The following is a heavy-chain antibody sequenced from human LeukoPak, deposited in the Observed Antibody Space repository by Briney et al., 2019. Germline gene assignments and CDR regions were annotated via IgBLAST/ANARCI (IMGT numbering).Heavy chain of an antibody. V-gene: IGHV1-46*01. CDR1: GYTFTSYY. CDR2: INPSGGST. CDR3: ARGIWFGDQLGLHFDY. D-gene: IGHD3-10*01. J-gene: IGHJ4*02. Sequence: ASVKVPCKASGYTFTSYYMHWVRQAPGQGLEWMGIINPSGGSTSYAQKFQGRVTMTRDTSTSTVYMELSSLRSEDTAVYYCARGIWFGDQLGLHFDYWGQGTLVTVSS.